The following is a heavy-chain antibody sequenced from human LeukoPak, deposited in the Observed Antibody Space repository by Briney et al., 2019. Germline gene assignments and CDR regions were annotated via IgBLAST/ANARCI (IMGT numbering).Heavy chain of an antibody. CDR1: GFTFDDYT. D-gene: IGHD6-13*01. J-gene: IGHJ4*02. Sequence: GGSLRLSCAASGFTFDDYTMHWVRQTPGKGLEWVYLISWDGGSTYYADSVKGRFTISRDNAENSLYLQVNSLRAEDTAVYYCARVGSIAAAGTPDYWGQGTLVTVSS. V-gene: IGHV3-43*01. CDR3: ARVGSIAAAGTPDY. CDR2: ISWDGGST.